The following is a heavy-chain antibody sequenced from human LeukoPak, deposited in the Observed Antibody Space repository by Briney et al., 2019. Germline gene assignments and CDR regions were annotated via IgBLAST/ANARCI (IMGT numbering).Heavy chain of an antibody. D-gene: IGHD5-18*01. CDR2: IYYSGST. V-gene: IGHV4-59*01. CDR1: GGSIGSYY. CDR3: ARVGGYSYGYVHDYFDY. J-gene: IGHJ4*02. Sequence: SETLSLTCNVSGGSIGSYYWSWIRQPPGKGLEWIGYIYYSGSTNYNPSLKSRVTISVDTSKNQFSLKLSSVTAADTAVYYCARVGGYSYGYVHDYFDYWGQGTLVTVSS.